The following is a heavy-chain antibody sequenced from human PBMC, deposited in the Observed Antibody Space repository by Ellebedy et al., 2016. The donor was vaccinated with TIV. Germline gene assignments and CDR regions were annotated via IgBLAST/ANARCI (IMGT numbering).Heavy chain of an antibody. V-gene: IGHV5-10-1*01. J-gene: IGHJ5*02. D-gene: IGHD5-24*01. CDR3: ARHQFNGDGYNSHLDP. CDR2: IDPSGSYT. Sequence: GGSLRLXXKGSGYSFTRYWIGWVRQMPGKGLEWMGRIDPSGSYTNYSPSFQGHVTISADKSISTAYLQWSSLKASDTAMYYCARHQFNGDGYNSHLDPWGQGTLVTVSS. CDR1: GYSFTRYW.